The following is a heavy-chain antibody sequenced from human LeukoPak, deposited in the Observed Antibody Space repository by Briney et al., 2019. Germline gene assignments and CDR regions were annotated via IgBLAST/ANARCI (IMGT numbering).Heavy chain of an antibody. CDR3: ARDPVEWLFLFYFDY. D-gene: IGHD3-3*01. Sequence: PGGSLRLSCAASGFTFSSYAMHWVRQAPGKGLEWVAVISYDGSNKYYADSVKGRFTISRDNSKNTLYLQMNSLRAEDTAVYYCARDPVEWLFLFYFDYWGQGTLVTVSS. V-gene: IGHV3-30-3*01. J-gene: IGHJ4*02. CDR1: GFTFSSYA. CDR2: ISYDGSNK.